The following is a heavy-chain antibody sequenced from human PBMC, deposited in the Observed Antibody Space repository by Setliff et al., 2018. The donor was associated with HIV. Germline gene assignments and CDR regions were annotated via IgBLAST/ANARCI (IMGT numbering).Heavy chain of an antibody. J-gene: IGHJ3*02. CDR3: ARGKTPPYGIVVEDDAFDI. V-gene: IGHV4-59*12. CDR1: GDGISSWQ. D-gene: IGHD3-22*01. CDR2: AYYSGST. Sequence: SETLSLTCTVSGDGISSWQWSWIRQPPGKALEWIGYAYYSGSTNYNPSLKSRITMSVDMSKNQISLKLRSVTAADTAVYYCARGKTPPYGIVVEDDAFDIWGQGTMVTVS.